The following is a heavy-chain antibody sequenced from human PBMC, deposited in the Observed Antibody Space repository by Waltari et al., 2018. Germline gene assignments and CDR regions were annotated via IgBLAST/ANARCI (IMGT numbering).Heavy chain of an antibody. Sequence: EVQLVASGGGLVQPGGSLRLSCSTSGFPFREYWRTWVRQAPGKGLEWVGNIKTDGREEYYTDSVKGRFIISRDNAKNSLFLQMDSLRVEDTAVYYCARDGDRNYDYWGQGTLVTVSS. CDR3: ARDGDRNYDY. CDR1: GFPFREYW. CDR2: IKTDGREE. J-gene: IGHJ4*02. D-gene: IGHD1-7*01. V-gene: IGHV3-7*01.